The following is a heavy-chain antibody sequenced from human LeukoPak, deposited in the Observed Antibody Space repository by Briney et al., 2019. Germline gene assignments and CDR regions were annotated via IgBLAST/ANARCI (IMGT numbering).Heavy chain of an antibody. D-gene: IGHD4-17*01. CDR2: LSGSGGST. J-gene: IGHJ4*02. CDR3: AKNFYGDHNVFFDD. V-gene: IGHV3-23*01. CDR1: GFTFSSYE. Sequence: TGGSLRLSCAASGFTFSSYEMNWVRQAPGKGLEWVSALSGSGGSTYYADSVRGRFTISRDNSKSTLYLQMHSLRAEYTAIYYCAKNFYGDHNVFFDDWGQGTLVTVSS.